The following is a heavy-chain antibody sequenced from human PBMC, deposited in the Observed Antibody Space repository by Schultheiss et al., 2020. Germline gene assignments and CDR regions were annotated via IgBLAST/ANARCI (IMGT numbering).Heavy chain of an antibody. CDR3: ARGKEDIVVVPAAMEYYYYYYMDV. Sequence: GSLTLSCAASGFTFSSYSMNWVRQPPGKGLEWIGEIYHSGSTNYNPSLKSRVTISVDTSKNQFSLKLSSVTAADTAVYYCARGKEDIVVVPAAMEYYYYYYMDVWGKGTTVTVSS. J-gene: IGHJ6*03. D-gene: IGHD2-2*01. CDR2: IYHSGST. V-gene: IGHV4-34*01. CDR1: GFTFSSYS.